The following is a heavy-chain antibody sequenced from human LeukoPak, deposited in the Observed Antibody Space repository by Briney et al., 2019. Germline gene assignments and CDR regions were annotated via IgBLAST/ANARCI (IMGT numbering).Heavy chain of an antibody. Sequence: ASVKVPCKASGYTFTGYYMHWVRQATGQGLEWMGWMNPNSDNTGYAQKFQGRVTMTRNTSISTAYMELSSLRSEDTAVYYCARGFKNNYRLGYWGQGTLVTVSS. J-gene: IGHJ4*02. CDR2: MNPNSDNT. CDR3: ARGFKNNYRLGY. CDR1: GYTFTGYY. V-gene: IGHV1-8*02. D-gene: IGHD1-1*01.